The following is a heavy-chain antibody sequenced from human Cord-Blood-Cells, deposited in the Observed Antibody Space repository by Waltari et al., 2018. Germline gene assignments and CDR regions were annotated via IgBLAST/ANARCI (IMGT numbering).Heavy chain of an antibody. Sequence: QVQLQESGPGLVKPSETLSLTCTVSGGSISSYYWSWIRQPPGKGLEWIGYIYYSGSTNYNPSLKSRVTISVDTSKNQFSLKLSSVTAADTAVYYCGRGLGIDAFDIWGQGTMVTVSS. J-gene: IGHJ3*02. D-gene: IGHD7-27*01. CDR1: GGSISSYY. CDR2: IYYSGST. V-gene: IGHV4-59*01. CDR3: GRGLGIDAFDI.